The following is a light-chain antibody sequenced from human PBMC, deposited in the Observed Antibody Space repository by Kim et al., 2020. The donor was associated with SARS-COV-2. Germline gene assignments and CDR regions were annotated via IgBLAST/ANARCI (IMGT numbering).Light chain of an antibody. Sequence: QSVLTQPASVSGSPGQSITISCTGTSSDVGSWHLVSWYQQHPGKAPKVMIYEDSKRPSGVSNRFSGSKSGNTASLKISGLQAEDEAAYYCCSYAGSSTWVFGGGTQLTVL. CDR1: SSDVGSWHL. CDR2: EDS. J-gene: IGLJ3*02. V-gene: IGLV2-23*01. CDR3: CSYAGSSTWV.